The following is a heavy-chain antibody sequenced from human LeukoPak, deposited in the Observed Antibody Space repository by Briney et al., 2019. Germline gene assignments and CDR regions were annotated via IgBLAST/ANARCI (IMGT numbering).Heavy chain of an antibody. Sequence: GASVKVSCKASGYTFSGNFMHWVRQAPGQGLEWMGWINPNNGDTNYAQKFQGRVTVTRDTSISTAYMELSSLRSKDTAVYYCARAGYDGSGWYPNLDLWGQGTLVTVSS. CDR1: GYTFSGNF. CDR3: ARAGYDGSGWYPNLDL. CDR2: INPNNGDT. D-gene: IGHD6-19*01. V-gene: IGHV1-2*02. J-gene: IGHJ5*02.